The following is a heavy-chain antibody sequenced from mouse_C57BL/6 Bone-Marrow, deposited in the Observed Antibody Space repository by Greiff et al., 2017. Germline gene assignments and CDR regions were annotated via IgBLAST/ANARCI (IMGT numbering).Heavy chain of an antibody. Sequence: EVQLQQSGPELVKPGASVKISCKASGYTFTDYYMNWVKQSHGKSLEWIGDINPNNGGTSYNQKFKGKATLTVDKSSSTAYMELRSLTSEDSAVYYCARKELYYGSSYAMDYWGQGTSVTVSS. D-gene: IGHD1-1*01. J-gene: IGHJ4*01. CDR2: INPNNGGT. CDR3: ARKELYYGSSYAMDY. V-gene: IGHV1-26*01. CDR1: GYTFTDYY.